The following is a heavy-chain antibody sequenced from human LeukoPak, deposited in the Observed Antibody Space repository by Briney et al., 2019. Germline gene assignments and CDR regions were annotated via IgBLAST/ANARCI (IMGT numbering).Heavy chain of an antibody. J-gene: IGHJ4*02. CDR1: GFTFDDYA. D-gene: IGHD3-10*01. Sequence: PGGSLRLSCAASGFTFDDYAMHWVRQAPGKGLEWVSGISWNSGSIGYADSVKGRFTISRDNAKNSLYLQMNSLRAEDTALYYCAKDTSGGSGSYYNPFDYWGQGTLVTVSS. V-gene: IGHV3-9*01. CDR2: ISWNSGSI. CDR3: AKDTSGGSGSYYNPFDY.